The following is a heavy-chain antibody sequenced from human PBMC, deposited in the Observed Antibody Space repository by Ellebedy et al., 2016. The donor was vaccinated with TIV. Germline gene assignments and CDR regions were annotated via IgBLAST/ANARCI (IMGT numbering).Heavy chain of an antibody. CDR1: GGTFSSYA. J-gene: IGHJ5*02. Sequence: ASVKVSCXASGGTFSSYAISWVRQAPGQGLEWMGGIIPIFGTANYAQKFQGRVTITADESTSTAYMELSSLRSEDTAVYYCARDSTSYCYDSSGYKYGWFDPWGQGTLVTVSS. D-gene: IGHD3-22*01. CDR3: ARDSTSYCYDSSGYKYGWFDP. V-gene: IGHV1-69*13. CDR2: IIPIFGTA.